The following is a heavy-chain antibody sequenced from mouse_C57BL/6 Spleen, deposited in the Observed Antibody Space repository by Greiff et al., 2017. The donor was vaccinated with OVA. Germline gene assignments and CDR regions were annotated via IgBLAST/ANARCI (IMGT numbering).Heavy chain of an antibody. CDR2: IYPSNGGT. V-gene: IGHV1-53*01. CDR3: ARGGRPWYIDY. CDR1: GYTFTSYW. Sequence: QVQLQQPGTELVKPGASVKLSCKASGYTFTSYWMHWVKQRPGQGLEWIGNIYPSNGGTNYNEKFKSKATLTVDKSSSTAYMQLSSLTSEDAAVYYCARGGRPWYIDYWGQGTTLTVSS. J-gene: IGHJ2*01.